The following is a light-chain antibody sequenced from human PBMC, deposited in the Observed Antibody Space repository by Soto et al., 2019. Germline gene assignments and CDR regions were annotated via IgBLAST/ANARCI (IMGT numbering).Light chain of an antibody. J-gene: IGLJ1*01. CDR2: EGS. V-gene: IGLV2-23*01. CDR1: SSDVGSYSL. Sequence: QSALTQPASVSGSPGQSITISCTGTSSDVGSYSLVSWYQQHPGKAPKLMIYEGSKRPSGVSNRFSGSKSGNTAPLTISWLQAEYEADYCFCSYAGTDTYVFGTGTKVTLL. CDR3: CSYAGTDTYV.